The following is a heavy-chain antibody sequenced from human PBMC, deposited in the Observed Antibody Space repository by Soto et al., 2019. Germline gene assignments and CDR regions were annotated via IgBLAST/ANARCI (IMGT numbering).Heavy chain of an antibody. CDR2: INSAGRT. V-gene: IGHV3-23*01. D-gene: IGHD3-16*02. Sequence: GGSLRLSCAASGFTFSNYGMGWVRQAPGKGLEWVSLINSAGRTYYADSVKGRFTISRDNSKNTLYLQMNTLRAEDTAVYYCAKRIALSNYYFDYWGQGTLVTVSS. CDR3: AKRIALSNYYFDY. CDR1: GFTFSNYG. J-gene: IGHJ4*02.